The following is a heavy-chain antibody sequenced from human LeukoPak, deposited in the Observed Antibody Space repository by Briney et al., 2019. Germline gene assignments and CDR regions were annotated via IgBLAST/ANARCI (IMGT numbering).Heavy chain of an antibody. CDR3: ATLRPRQQLVVDH. Sequence: GASVKVSCKASGGTFSSYAISWVRQAPGQGLEWMGGIIPIFGTANYAQKFQGRVTITTDESTSTAYMELSSLRAEDTAVYYCATLRPRQQLVVDHWGQGTLVTVSS. V-gene: IGHV1-69*05. CDR1: GGTFSSYA. J-gene: IGHJ4*02. CDR2: IIPIFGTA. D-gene: IGHD6-13*01.